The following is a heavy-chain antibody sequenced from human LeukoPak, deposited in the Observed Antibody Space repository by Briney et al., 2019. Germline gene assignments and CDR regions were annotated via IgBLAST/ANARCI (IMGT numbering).Heavy chain of an antibody. J-gene: IGHJ4*02. CDR3: AKGKLVPSQIFDY. CDR1: ALTLSDHF. CDR2: SRPKRNSYTT. V-gene: IGHV3-72*01. Sequence: GGSLRLSCSASALTLSDHFIDWVRQGPGKGLEWVGRSRPKRNSYTTEYAASVKGRFAFSRDDSKNSLFLQMDSLRAEDTAIYYCAKGKLVPSQIFDYWGQGTLVTVSS.